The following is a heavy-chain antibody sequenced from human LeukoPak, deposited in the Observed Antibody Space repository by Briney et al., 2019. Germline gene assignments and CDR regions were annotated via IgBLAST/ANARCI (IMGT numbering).Heavy chain of an antibody. Sequence: GGSLRLSCAASGFTFNSYAMHWVRQAPGKGLEWVAVISYDGSNKYYADSVKGRFTISRDNSKNTLYLQMNSLRAEDTAVYYCAKSPRITMVRGVIITVYFDYWGQGTLVTVSS. D-gene: IGHD3-10*01. CDR2: ISYDGSNK. V-gene: IGHV3-30-3*02. CDR3: AKSPRITMVRGVIITVYFDY. CDR1: GFTFNSYA. J-gene: IGHJ4*02.